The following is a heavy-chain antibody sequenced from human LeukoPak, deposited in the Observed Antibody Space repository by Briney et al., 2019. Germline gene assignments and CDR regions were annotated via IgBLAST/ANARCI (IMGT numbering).Heavy chain of an antibody. D-gene: IGHD1-26*01. Sequence: ASVKVSCKASGYTFTGYYMRWVRQAPGQGLEWMGWINGNSGDTNYAQKFQGRVTMTRDTSISTAYLELSGLRSDDTAVYYCARGAGAIARAFDIWGQGTMVTVSS. CDR1: GYTFTGYY. CDR3: ARGAGAIARAFDI. V-gene: IGHV1-2*02. J-gene: IGHJ3*02. CDR2: INGNSGDT.